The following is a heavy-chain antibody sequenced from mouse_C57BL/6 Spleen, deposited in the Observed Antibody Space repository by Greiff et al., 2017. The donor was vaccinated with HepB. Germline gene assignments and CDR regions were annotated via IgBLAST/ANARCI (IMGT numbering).Heavy chain of an antibody. Sequence: EVKLMESGPGLVKPSQSLSLTCSVTGYSITSGYYWNWIRQFPGNQLEWMGYISYDGSNNYNPSLKNRISITRDTSKNQFFLKLNSVTTEDTATNYCASDRGNWYAMDYWGQGTTVTVSS. D-gene: IGHD2-1*01. CDR2: ISYDGSN. CDR3: ASDRGNWYAMDY. J-gene: IGHJ4*01. V-gene: IGHV3-6*01. CDR1: GYSITSGYY.